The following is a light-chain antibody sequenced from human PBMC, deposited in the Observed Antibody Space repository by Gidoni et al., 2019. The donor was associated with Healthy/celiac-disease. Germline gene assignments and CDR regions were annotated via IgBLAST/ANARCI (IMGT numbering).Light chain of an antibody. Sequence: EIVLTQSPATLSLSPGERATLSCRASQGVSRYLAWYQQKPGQAPRLLIYDASNRATGIPARFSGSGPGTDFTLTISSLEPEDFAVYYCQQRSNWHGLTFGGGTKVEIK. CDR2: DAS. CDR1: QGVSRY. CDR3: QQRSNWHGLT. J-gene: IGKJ4*01. V-gene: IGKV3D-11*01.